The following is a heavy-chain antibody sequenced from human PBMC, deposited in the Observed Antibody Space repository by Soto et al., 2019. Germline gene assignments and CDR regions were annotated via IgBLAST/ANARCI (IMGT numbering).Heavy chain of an antibody. CDR2: IYHSGTT. CDR1: GGSISSDSYS. J-gene: IGHJ6*02. V-gene: IGHV4-30-2*01. Sequence: QLQLQESGSGLVKPSQTLSLTCAVSGGSISSDSYSWSWIRQPPGKGLEWIGYIYHSGTTYYNPSPMRRVTIAGDRSKSQFSLYLTSVSAAAAAVYYCAGYDSGNDYYGMDVWGQGTTGTVSS. CDR3: AGYDSGNDYYGMDV. D-gene: IGHD3-10*01.